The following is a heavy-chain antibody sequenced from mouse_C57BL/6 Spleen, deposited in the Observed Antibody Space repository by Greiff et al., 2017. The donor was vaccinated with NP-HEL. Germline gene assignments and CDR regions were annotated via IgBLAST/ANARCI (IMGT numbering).Heavy chain of an antibody. CDR2: IYPGDGDT. Sequence: VKLVESGPELVKPGASVKISCKASGYAFSSSWMNWVKQRPGKGLEWIGRIYPGDGDTNYNGKFKGKATLTADKSSSTAYMQLSSLTSEDSAVYFCARSHYYGSSYGYWGQGTTLTVSS. D-gene: IGHD1-1*01. V-gene: IGHV1-82*01. CDR1: GYAFSSSW. J-gene: IGHJ2*01. CDR3: ARSHYYGSSYGY.